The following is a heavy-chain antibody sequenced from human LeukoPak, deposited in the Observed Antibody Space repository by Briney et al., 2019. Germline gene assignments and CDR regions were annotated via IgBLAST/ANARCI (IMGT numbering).Heavy chain of an antibody. CDR3: ARGIGSSRQKYNWFDP. Sequence: SETLSLTCAVSGGFISSGGYSWSWIRQPPGKGLEWIGYIYHSGSTYYNPSLKSRVTISVDRSKNQFSLKLSSVTAADTAVYYCARGIGSSRQKYNWFDPWGQGTLVTVSS. CDR2: IYHSGST. CDR1: GGFISSGGYS. D-gene: IGHD1-1*01. J-gene: IGHJ5*02. V-gene: IGHV4-30-2*01.